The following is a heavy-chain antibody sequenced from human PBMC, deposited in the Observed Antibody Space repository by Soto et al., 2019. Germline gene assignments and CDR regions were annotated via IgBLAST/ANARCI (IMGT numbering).Heavy chain of an antibody. CDR3: ARAGCISTSCYPYYYGMDV. J-gene: IGHJ6*02. D-gene: IGHD2-2*01. CDR2: ISAYNGNT. Sequence: GASVKVSCKASGGTFSSYTISWVRQAPGQGLEWMGWISAYNGNTNYAQKLQGRVTMTTDTSTSTAYMELRSLRSDDTAVYYCARAGCISTSCYPYYYGMDVWGQGTTVTVSS. V-gene: IGHV1-18*01. CDR1: GGTFSSYT.